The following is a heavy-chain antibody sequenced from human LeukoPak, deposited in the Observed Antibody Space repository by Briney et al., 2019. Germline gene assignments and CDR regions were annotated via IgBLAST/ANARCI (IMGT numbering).Heavy chain of an antibody. V-gene: IGHV3-30*04. D-gene: IGHD6-25*01. CDR1: GFTFSTYP. CDR3: ATRSCGRSGCPLWPLDY. J-gene: IGHJ4*02. Sequence: GGSLRLSCAASGFTFSTYPMHWVRQAPGEGLEWVAVISYDGSNRYNEESAKGRFTISRDNSKNTLYLQMDSLRTEDTAVYYCATRSCGRSGCPLWPLDYWGQGTLVMVPS. CDR2: ISYDGSNR.